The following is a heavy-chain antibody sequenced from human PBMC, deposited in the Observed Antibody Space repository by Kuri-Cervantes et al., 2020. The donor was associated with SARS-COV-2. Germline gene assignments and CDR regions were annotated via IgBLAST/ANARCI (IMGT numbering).Heavy chain of an antibody. CDR2: ISYDGKNK. D-gene: IGHD2-21*01. V-gene: IGHV3-30*18. J-gene: IGHJ4*02. Sequence: GESLKISCAASGFNFSRTDMHWVRQAPGKGLEWVAFISYDGKNKKCQASGKGRFTISRDTSQNTLCLQMKSLTSEDTAIYYCVKYRVGVHDFWGQGTLVTVSS. CDR3: VKYRVGVHDF. CDR1: GFNFSRTD.